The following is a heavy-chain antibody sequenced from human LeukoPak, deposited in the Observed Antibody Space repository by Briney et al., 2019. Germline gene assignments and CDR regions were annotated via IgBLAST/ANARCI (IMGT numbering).Heavy chain of an antibody. CDR2: IKQDGSEK. CDR3: ARDSSSSWEQNY. D-gene: IGHD6-13*01. V-gene: IGHV3-7*01. CDR1: GFTFSSYG. Sequence: GGSLRLSCAASGFTFSSYGMHWVRQAPGKGLEWVANIKQDGSEKYYVDSVKGRFTISRDNAKNSLYLQMNSLRAEDTAVYYCARDSSSSWEQNYWGQGTLVTVSS. J-gene: IGHJ4*02.